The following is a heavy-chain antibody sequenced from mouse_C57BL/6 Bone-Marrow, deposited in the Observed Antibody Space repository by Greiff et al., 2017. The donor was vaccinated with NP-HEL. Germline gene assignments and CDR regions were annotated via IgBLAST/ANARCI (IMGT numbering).Heavy chain of an antibody. CDR2: IDPENGDT. V-gene: IGHV14-4*01. CDR3: TTDYYGKGVDY. Sequence: VQLQQSGAELVRPGASVKLSCTASGFNIKDDYMHWVKQRPEQGLEWIGWIDPENGDTEYASKFQGKATITADTSSNTAYLQLSSLTSEDTAVYYCTTDYYGKGVDYWGQGTTLTVSS. J-gene: IGHJ2*01. CDR1: GFNIKDDY. D-gene: IGHD1-1*01.